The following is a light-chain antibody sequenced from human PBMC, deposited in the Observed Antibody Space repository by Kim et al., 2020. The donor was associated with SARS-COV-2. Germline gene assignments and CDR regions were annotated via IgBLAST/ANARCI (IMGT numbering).Light chain of an antibody. V-gene: IGLV1-44*01. J-gene: IGLJ3*02. Sequence: ELTQPPSASGTPGQRVTISCSGSNSNIGSNTVNWYQQLPGAAPKLLIYANNDRPSGVPDRVSGSKSGTSASLVISGLQSEDEADYYCGAWDDSLNGWVFGGGTQLTVL. CDR1: NSNIGSNT. CDR3: GAWDDSLNGWV. CDR2: ANN.